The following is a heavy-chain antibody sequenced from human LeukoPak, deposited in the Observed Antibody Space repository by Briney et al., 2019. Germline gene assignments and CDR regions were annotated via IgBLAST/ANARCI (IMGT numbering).Heavy chain of an antibody. V-gene: IGHV1-69*05. D-gene: IGHD4-17*01. CDR3: ARGSLVPTVYWYFDL. J-gene: IGHJ2*01. CDR1: GGTFSSYA. Sequence: ASVKVSCKASGGTFSSYAISWVRQAPGQGLEWMGGIIPIFGTANYAQKFQGRATITTDESTSTAYMELSSLRSEDTAVYYCARGSLVPTVYWYFDLWGRGTLVTVSS. CDR2: IIPIFGTA.